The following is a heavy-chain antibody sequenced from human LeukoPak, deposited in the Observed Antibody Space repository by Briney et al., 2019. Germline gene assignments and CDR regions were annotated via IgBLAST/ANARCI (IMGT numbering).Heavy chain of an antibody. Sequence: PGGSLRLSCAASGFTFSSYWMHWVRQARGKGLVWVSRINSDGSSTSYADSVKGRFTISRDNAKNTLYLQMRSLRAEDTAVYYCVRDWDHFDFDSWGQGTLVTVSS. CDR3: VRDWDHFDFDS. CDR1: GFTFSSYW. CDR2: INSDGSST. J-gene: IGHJ5*01. V-gene: IGHV3-74*01. D-gene: IGHD3-9*01.